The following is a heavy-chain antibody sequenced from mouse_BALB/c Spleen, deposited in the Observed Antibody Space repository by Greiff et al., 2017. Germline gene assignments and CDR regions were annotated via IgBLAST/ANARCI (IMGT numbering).Heavy chain of an antibody. Sequence: DVMLVESGGGLVKPGGSLKLSCAASGFAFSSYDMSWVRQTPVKRLEWVAYISSGGGSTYYPDTVKGRFTISRDNAKNTLYLQMSSLKSEDTAMYYCARDRGSPCFDVWGAGTTVTVSS. CDR3: ARDRGSPCFDV. D-gene: IGHD1-1*02. CDR2: ISSGGGST. V-gene: IGHV5-12-1*01. CDR1: GFAFSSYD. J-gene: IGHJ1*01.